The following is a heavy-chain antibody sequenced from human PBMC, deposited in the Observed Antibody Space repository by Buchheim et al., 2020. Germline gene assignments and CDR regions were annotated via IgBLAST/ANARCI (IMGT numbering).Heavy chain of an antibody. V-gene: IGHV4-4*02. CDR3: ARIPYYYYYGLDV. Sequence: QVQLQKSGPGLVKPSGTLSLTCDVSGGSISSNYWWSWVRQPPGMRLEWIGEIYHSGSTNYNPSIKSRVTISVDKSKNQFSLKLTSVTAADTAVYYCARIPYYYYYGLDVWGQGTT. CDR2: IYHSGST. J-gene: IGHJ6*02. D-gene: IGHD2-21*01. CDR1: GGSISSNYW.